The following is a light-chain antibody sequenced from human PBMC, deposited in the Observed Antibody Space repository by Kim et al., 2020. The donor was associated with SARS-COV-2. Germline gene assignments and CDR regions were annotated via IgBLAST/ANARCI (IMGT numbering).Light chain of an antibody. V-gene: IGKV1-5*01. J-gene: IGKJ1*01. Sequence: DIHMTQSPSTLSASVGYRVTITCRARQSISNWLAWYQHRAGKTPKLLIYDASTLESGVPSRFSGSGSGTEFTLTISSLQPDVFATYYCQYYSNYAWTFGQGTKVDIK. CDR3: QYYSNYAWT. CDR2: DAS. CDR1: QSISNW.